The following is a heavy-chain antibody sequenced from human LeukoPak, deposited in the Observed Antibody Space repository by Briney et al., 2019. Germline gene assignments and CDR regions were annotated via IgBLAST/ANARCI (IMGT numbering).Heavy chain of an antibody. CDR3: ARAFQSLGGLSLPDY. J-gene: IGHJ4*02. CDR1: VYTFTNYA. V-gene: IGHV7-4-1*02. Sequence: ASVDVFYESSVYTFTNYAMNGVRQAPGQGREGMGWTHPRTWNPTYAQGFTGRFVVSLDISVSTTYLQISSLKAEDTAVYFCARAFQSLGGLSLPDYWGQGTLVTVSS. D-gene: IGHD3-16*02. CDR2: THPRTWNP.